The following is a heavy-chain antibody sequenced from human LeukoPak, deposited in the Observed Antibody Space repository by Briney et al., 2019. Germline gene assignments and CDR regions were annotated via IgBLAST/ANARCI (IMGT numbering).Heavy chain of an antibody. CDR2: IKQDGSEK. CDR1: GFTFSSYW. Sequence: QTGGSLRLSCAASGFTFSSYWMSWVRQAPGKGLEWVANIKQDGSEKYYVDSVKGRFTISRDNAKNSLYLQMNSLRAEDTAVYYCARGRLYYYDSSGRTSPWYFDLWGRGTLVTVSS. CDR3: ARGRLYYYDSSGRTSPWYFDL. D-gene: IGHD3-22*01. V-gene: IGHV3-7*01. J-gene: IGHJ2*01.